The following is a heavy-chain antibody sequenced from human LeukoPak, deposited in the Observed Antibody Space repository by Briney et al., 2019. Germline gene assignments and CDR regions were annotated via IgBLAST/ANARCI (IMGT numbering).Heavy chain of an antibody. Sequence: PGGSLRLSCAASGFDFSDYYMTWIRQAPGKGLEWIASISTAGDTIYYRDSVKGRFTISRDNAKNSLSLQMNSLRAEDTAVYYCARDSPRSSSCDYWGQGTLVTVSS. J-gene: IGHJ4*02. V-gene: IGHV3-11*04. CDR3: ARDSPRSSSCDY. D-gene: IGHD6-6*01. CDR2: ISTAGDTI. CDR1: GFDFSDYY.